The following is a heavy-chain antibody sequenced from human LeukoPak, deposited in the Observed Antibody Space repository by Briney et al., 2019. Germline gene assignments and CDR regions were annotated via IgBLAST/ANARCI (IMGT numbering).Heavy chain of an antibody. D-gene: IGHD1-1*01. J-gene: IGHJ4*02. CDR2: ISGSGGST. V-gene: IGHV3-23*01. Sequence: GGSLRLSCAASGFAFSSYWMHWVRQAPGKGLEWVSAISGSGGSTYYADSVKGRFTISRDNSKNTLYLQMNSLRAEDTAVYYCAKVGTTLGDYWGQGTLVTVSS. CDR3: AKVGTTLGDY. CDR1: GFAFSSYW.